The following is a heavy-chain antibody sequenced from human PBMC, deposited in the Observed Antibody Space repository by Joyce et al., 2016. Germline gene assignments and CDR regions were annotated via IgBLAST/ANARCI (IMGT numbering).Heavy chain of an antibody. CDR1: GGSISSSSYY. CDR2: IYYSGST. V-gene: IGHV4-39*07. D-gene: IGHD3-10*01. Sequence: QLQLQESGPGLVKPSETLSLTCTVSGGSISSSSYYWGWIRQPPGKGVEWIGCIYYSGSTYYNPSLKSLVTISVDTSKNQCSLKLISVTAADTAVYYCARIYGSGSYYYNYYYMDVWGKGTTVTVSS. CDR3: ARIYGSGSYYYNYYYMDV. J-gene: IGHJ6*03.